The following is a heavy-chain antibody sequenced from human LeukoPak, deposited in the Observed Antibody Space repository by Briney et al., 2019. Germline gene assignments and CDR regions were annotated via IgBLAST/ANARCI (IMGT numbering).Heavy chain of an antibody. CDR1: GFAFNNYG. D-gene: IGHD2-2*01. Sequence: GKSLRLSCAASGFAFNNYGMHWVRQAPGKGLEWVAVISYDGRNKHYPDSVKGRFTISRDISTDTLWLQMDSLRTEDTAVYYCAKGPLRGTAAAIDYWGQGTLVTVSS. J-gene: IGHJ4*02. V-gene: IGHV3-30*18. CDR2: ISYDGRNK. CDR3: AKGPLRGTAAAIDY.